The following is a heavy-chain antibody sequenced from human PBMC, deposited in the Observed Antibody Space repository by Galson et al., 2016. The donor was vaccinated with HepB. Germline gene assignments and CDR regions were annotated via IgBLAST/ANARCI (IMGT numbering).Heavy chain of an antibody. CDR3: ARLKAVADTKDY. D-gene: IGHD6-19*01. J-gene: IGHJ4*02. V-gene: IGHV5-10-1*01. Sequence: HSGADVKKPGESLRISCKGSGYRFSSSWISWVRQMPGKGLEWMGRIDRSDAYTNHSPSFKGHVTSSADKSIRTAYLQWSSLMASDTAMYYGARLKAVADTKDYWGQGTLVTVSS. CDR1: GYRFSSSW. CDR2: IDRSDAYT.